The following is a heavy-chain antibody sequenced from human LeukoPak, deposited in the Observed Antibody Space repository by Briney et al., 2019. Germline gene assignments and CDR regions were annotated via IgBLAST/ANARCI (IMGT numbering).Heavy chain of an antibody. Sequence: GASVTVSCKASGYTFTSYGISWVRQAPGQGLEWMGWISAYNGNTNYAQKLQGRVTMTTDTSTSTAYMELRSLRSDDTAVYYCARDGWWLRADYYGMDVWGQGTTVTVSS. CDR3: ARDGWWLRADYYGMDV. J-gene: IGHJ6*02. CDR2: ISAYNGNT. CDR1: GYTFTSYG. V-gene: IGHV1-18*01. D-gene: IGHD5-12*01.